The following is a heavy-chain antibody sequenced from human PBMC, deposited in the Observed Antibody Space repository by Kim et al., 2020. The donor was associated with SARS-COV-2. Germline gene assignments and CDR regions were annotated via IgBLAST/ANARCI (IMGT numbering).Heavy chain of an antibody. J-gene: IGHJ4*02. Sequence: GGSLRLSCAASGFTFSDYYMSWIRQAPGKGLEWVSYISSSGSTIYYADSVKGRFTISRDNAKNSLYLQMNSLRAEDTAVYYCAREPNRGVAVAGTNDYWGQGTLVAVSS. CDR2: ISSSGSTI. D-gene: IGHD6-19*01. V-gene: IGHV3-11*01. CDR1: GFTFSDYY. CDR3: AREPNRGVAVAGTNDY.